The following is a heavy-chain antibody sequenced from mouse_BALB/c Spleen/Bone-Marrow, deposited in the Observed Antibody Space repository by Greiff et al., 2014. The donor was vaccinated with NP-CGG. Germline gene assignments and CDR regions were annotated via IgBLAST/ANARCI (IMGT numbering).Heavy chain of an antibody. CDR1: GFSLTGYG. D-gene: IGHD2-4*01. CDR2: IWGDGST. V-gene: IGHV2-6-7*01. J-gene: IGHJ1*01. CDR3: ARVYYDYDWWYFDV. Sequence: VKLQESGPGLVAPSQSLSITCTVSGFSLTGYGVNWVRQPPGKGLEWLGMIWGDGSTDYNSDLKSRLSISKDNSKSQVFLKMNSLQTDDTARYYCARVYYDYDWWYFDVWGAGTTVTVSS.